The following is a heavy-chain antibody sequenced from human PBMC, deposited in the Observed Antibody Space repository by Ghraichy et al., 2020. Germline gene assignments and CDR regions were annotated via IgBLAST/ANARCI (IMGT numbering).Heavy chain of an antibody. V-gene: IGHV4-4*07. D-gene: IGHD2-15*01. J-gene: IGHJ4*02. Sequence: SETLSLTCTVSGGSISSNYWSWIRQPAGKGLEWIGRIYTSGSTNYNPSLKSRVTMSVDTSKNQFSLKLSSVTAADTAVYYCARDGYCSGGGCSDYWGQGTLVTVPS. CDR1: GGSISSNY. CDR2: IYTSGST. CDR3: ARDGYCSGGGCSDY.